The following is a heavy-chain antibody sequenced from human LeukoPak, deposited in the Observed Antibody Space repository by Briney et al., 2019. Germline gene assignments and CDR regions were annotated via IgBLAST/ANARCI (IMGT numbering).Heavy chain of an antibody. D-gene: IGHD3-22*01. V-gene: IGHV5-51*01. CDR3: ARYYYDSSGYYFDY. Sequence: GESLKISCQGSGYSFSNYWIGWVRQMPGKGLEWMGIIYPGDSQTRYSPSFQGQVTISADKSISTAYLQWSSLKASDTAMYYCARYYYDSSGYYFDYWGQGTLVTVSS. J-gene: IGHJ4*02. CDR2: IYPGDSQT. CDR1: GYSFSNYW.